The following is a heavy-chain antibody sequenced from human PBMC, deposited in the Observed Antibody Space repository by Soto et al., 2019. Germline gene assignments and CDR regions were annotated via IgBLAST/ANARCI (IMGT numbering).Heavy chain of an antibody. V-gene: IGHV4-59*08. Sequence: QVQLQESGPGLVKPSETLSLTCTVSGGSISSYYWSWIRQPPGKGLEWIGYIYYSGSTNYNPSLKSRVTISVDTSKNQFSLKLSSVTAADTAVYYCANLRRGYSYPTGLYYMDVWGKGTTVTVSS. J-gene: IGHJ6*03. CDR2: IYYSGST. D-gene: IGHD5-18*01. CDR3: ANLRRGYSYPTGLYYMDV. CDR1: GGSISSYY.